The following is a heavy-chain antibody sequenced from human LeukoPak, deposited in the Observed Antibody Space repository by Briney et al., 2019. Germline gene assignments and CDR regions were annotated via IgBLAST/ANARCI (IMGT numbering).Heavy chain of an antibody. CDR1: GYTFSNYG. Sequence: ASVKVSCKASGYTFSNYGVSWVRQAPGQGLEWVGWISAYNGDTNYAQNLQGRVILTTDTSTNTAYMELRSLRSDDTAVYYCARDLGLPPFDYWGQGTLVVVSS. CDR3: ARDLGLPPFDY. V-gene: IGHV1-18*01. J-gene: IGHJ4*02. CDR2: ISAYNGDT.